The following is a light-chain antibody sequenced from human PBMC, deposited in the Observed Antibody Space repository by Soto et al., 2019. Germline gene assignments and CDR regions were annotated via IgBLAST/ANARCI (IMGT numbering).Light chain of an antibody. CDR3: SSYTSSYIYV. J-gene: IGLJ1*01. CDR1: SSDVGGYNY. V-gene: IGLV2-14*01. Sequence: QSVLTQPASVSGSPGQSITISCTGSSSDVGGYNYVSWYQQYPGKAPSLTIYEVSNRPSGVSDRFSGSKSGNTASLTISGLQAEDEADYYCSSYTSSYIYVFGTGTKVTVL. CDR2: EVS.